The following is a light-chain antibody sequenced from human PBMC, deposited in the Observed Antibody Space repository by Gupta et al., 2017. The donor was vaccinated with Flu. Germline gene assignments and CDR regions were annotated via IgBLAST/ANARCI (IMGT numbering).Light chain of an antibody. Sequence: SYVLTQPRSASLAPGQTAGITCGGNNIGSKSVHWYQQKPGQAPVLLVYDDSDRPSGIPERFSGSNSGNTATLTISRVEAGDEADYYCEVWDSSSDHVVFGGGTKLTVL. V-gene: IGLV3-21*02. CDR2: DDS. CDR3: EVWDSSSDHVV. CDR1: NIGSKS. J-gene: IGLJ2*01.